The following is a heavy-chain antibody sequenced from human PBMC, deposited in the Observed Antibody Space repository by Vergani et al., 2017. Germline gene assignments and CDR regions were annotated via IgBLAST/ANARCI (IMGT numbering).Heavy chain of an antibody. J-gene: IGHJ1*01. D-gene: IGHD3-3*01. CDR3: ARDEFWSGYWYVQH. CDR1: GFTFSSYA. Sequence: QVQLVESGGGVVQPGRSLRLSCAASGFTFSSYAMHWVRQAPGKGLAWVAVISYDGSKKDYADSVEGRFTISRDNSKNTLYLQMTSLRAEDTAVYYCARDEFWSGYWYVQHWGQGTLVTGSS. CDR2: ISYDGSKK. V-gene: IGHV3-30*04.